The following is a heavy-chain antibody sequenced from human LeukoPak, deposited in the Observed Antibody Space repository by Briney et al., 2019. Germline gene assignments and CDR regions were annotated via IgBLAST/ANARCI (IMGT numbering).Heavy chain of an antibody. CDR1: GFTFSSSA. V-gene: IGHV3-23*01. J-gene: IGHJ4*02. D-gene: IGHD2-15*01. CDR3: AKQLGYCSDGSCYFPY. CDR2: ISNNGDYT. Sequence: PGGSLRPSCAASGFTFSSSAMSWVRQAPRKGLEWVSAISNNGDYTYYADSVQGRFTISRDNSKSTLCLQMNSLRAEDTAVYYCAKQLGYCSDGSCYFPYWGQGTLVTVSS.